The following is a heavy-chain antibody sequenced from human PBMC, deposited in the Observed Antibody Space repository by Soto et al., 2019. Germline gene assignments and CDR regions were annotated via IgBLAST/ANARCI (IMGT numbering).Heavy chain of an antibody. CDR3: ARGPRVVPAALYYFDY. CDR1: GFTFSSYS. CDR2: ISSSSSYI. Sequence: GGSLRLSCAASGFTFSSYSMNWVRQAPGKGLEWVSSISSSSSYIYYADSVKGRFTISRDNAKNSLYLQMNSLRAEDTAVHYCARGPRVVPAALYYFDYWGQGTLVTVSS. J-gene: IGHJ4*02. V-gene: IGHV3-21*01. D-gene: IGHD2-2*01.